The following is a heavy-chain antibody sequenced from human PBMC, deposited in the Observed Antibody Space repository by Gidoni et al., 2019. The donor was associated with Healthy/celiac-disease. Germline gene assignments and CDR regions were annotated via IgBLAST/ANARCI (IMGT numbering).Heavy chain of an antibody. Sequence: STYYNPSLKSRVTISVDTSKNQFSLKLSSVTAADTAVYYCARHLLGGVVAAYNWGQGTLVTVSS. D-gene: IGHD2-15*01. CDR3: ARHLLGGVVAAYN. J-gene: IGHJ4*02. V-gene: IGHV4-39*01. CDR2: ST.